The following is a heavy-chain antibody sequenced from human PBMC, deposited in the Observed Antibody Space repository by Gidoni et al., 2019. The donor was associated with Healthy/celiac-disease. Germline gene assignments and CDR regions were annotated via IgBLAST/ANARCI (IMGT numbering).Heavy chain of an antibody. CDR3: ARDRHYDSSDF. CDR1: GGSIRSYY. J-gene: IGHJ4*02. V-gene: IGHV4-4*07. CDR2: IYSSGST. Sequence: QLQLQESGPGLVKPSGTLSLTCTSSGGSIRSYYWRWIRQPAGKGLEWIGRIYSSGSTNYNPSLKSRVTMSVDTSKNQFSLKLSSVTAADTAVYYCARDRHYDSSDFWGQGTLVTVSS. D-gene: IGHD3-22*01.